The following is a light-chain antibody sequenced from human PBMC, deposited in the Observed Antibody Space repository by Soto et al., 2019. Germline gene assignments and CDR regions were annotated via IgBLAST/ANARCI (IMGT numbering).Light chain of an antibody. CDR1: QSVSSN. J-gene: IGKJ1*01. CDR2: GAS. Sequence: EIVMTQSPATLSVSPGERATLSCRASQSVSSNLAWYQQKPGQAPRLLIYGASTRANGIPARFSGSGSGTEFTLTISSLQSEDVAVYYCQHYNNWRPWTFGQGTKVEIK. V-gene: IGKV3-15*01. CDR3: QHYNNWRPWT.